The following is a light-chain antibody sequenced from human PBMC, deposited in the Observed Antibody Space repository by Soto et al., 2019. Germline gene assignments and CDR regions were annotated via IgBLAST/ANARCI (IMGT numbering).Light chain of an antibody. CDR2: SNN. CDR1: GSNIGSNT. J-gene: IGLJ3*02. CDR3: AAWDDSLNGNWV. Sequence: QLVLTQPPSASGTPGQRVTISCSGSGSNIGSNTVNWYQQLPGTAPKLLIYSNNQRPSGVPDRFSGSKSGTSASLAISGLQSEDEADYYCAAWDDSLNGNWVFGGGTKLTVL. V-gene: IGLV1-44*01.